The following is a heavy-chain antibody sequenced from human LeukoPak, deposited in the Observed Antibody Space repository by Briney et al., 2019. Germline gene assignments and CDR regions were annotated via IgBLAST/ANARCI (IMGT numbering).Heavy chain of an antibody. J-gene: IGHJ4*02. CDR1: GGSISSGSYY. D-gene: IGHD3-10*01. V-gene: IGHV4-39*01. CDR2: IYYSGST. Sequence: SETLSLTCTVSGGSISSGSYYWGWIRQPPGKGLEWIGSIYYSGSTYYNPSLKSRVTISVDTSKNQFSLKLSSVTAADTAVYYCARQIWDYYGSGRYYFDYWGQGTLVTVSS. CDR3: ARQIWDYYGSGRYYFDY.